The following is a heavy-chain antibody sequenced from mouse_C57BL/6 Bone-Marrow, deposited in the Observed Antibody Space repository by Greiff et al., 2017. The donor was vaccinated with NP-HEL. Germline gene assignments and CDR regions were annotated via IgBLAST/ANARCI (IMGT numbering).Heavy chain of an antibody. J-gene: IGHJ1*03. Sequence: EVKVEESGGGLVKPGGSLKLSCAASGFTFSSYAMSWVRQTPEKRLEWVATISDGGSYTYYPDNVKGRFTISRDNAKNNLYLQMSHLKSEDTAMYYCATYDSKVPWYFDVWGTGTTVTVSS. CDR3: ATYDSKVPWYFDV. V-gene: IGHV5-4*03. CDR1: GFTFSSYA. CDR2: ISDGGSYT. D-gene: IGHD2-5*01.